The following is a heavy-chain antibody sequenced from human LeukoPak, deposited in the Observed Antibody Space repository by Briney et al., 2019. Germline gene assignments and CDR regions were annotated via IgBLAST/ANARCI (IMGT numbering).Heavy chain of an antibody. D-gene: IGHD6-19*01. CDR3: ARNNPNSSGWYSFDS. V-gene: IGHV6-1*01. J-gene: IGHJ4*02. CDR1: GDSVSSNTAA. CDR2: TYYRSKWHD. Sequence: SQTLSLTCAISGDSVSSNTAAWNWIRPSPSRGLEWLGRTYYRSKWHDDYAVFVKSRIIINPDTSKNQFYLQLNSVTPEDTAVYYCARNNPNSSGWYSFDSWGQGTLVTVSS.